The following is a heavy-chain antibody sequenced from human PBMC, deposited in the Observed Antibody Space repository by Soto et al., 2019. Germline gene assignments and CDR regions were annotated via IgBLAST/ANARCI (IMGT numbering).Heavy chain of an antibody. V-gene: IGHV1-18*01. CDR3: ARAFPHYYDSSGYYDY. CDR1: GYTFTSYG. CDR2: ISAYNGNT. Sequence: ASVKVSCKASGYTFTSYGISWVRQALGQGLEWMGWISAYNGNTNYAQKLQGRVTMTTDTSTSTAYMELRSLRSDDTAVYYCARAFPHYYDSSGYYDYWGQGTLVTVSS. J-gene: IGHJ4*02. D-gene: IGHD3-22*01.